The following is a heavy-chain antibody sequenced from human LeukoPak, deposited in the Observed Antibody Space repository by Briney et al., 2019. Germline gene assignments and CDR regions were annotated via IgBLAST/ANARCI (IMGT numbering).Heavy chain of an antibody. J-gene: IGHJ6*02. CDR2: ISYDGSNK. CDR1: GFTFSSYA. Sequence: GGSLRLSCAASGFTFSSYAMHWVRQAPGKGLEWVAVISYDGSNKYYADSVKGRFTISRDNSKNTLYLQMNSLRAEDTAVYYRARTPTIFGVVSAMDVWGQGTTVTVSS. D-gene: IGHD3-3*01. CDR3: ARTPTIFGVVSAMDV. V-gene: IGHV3-30-3*01.